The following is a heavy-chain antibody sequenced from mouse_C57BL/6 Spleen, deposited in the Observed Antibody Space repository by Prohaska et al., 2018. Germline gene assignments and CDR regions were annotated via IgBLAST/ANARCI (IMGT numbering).Heavy chain of an antibody. CDR1: GFVFSRSR. CDR3: ASSWDGDFDY. Sequence: VKLIQSGGGLVQPGGSLKLLLAASGFVFSRSRMSWVRRAPGKGLDWIGEINPESSTINYAPYRKDKFNRAIDNAKNTLYLQMSKVRSVDTYLYYGASSWDGDFDYWGQGTLVTVSA. D-gene: IGHD4-1*01. J-gene: IGHJ3*01. V-gene: IGHV4-1*01. CDR2: INPESSTI.